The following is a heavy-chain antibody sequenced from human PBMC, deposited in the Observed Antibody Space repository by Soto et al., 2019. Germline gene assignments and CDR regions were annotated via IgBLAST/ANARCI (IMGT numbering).Heavy chain of an antibody. J-gene: IGHJ5*02. V-gene: IGHV1-46*01. Sequence: QGQLLQSGAEVKKPGASLKVSCKASGYTFTTYYIHWMRQAPGQGLEWMGMFNPYTGGTRYAHKFQGRVTMTGDTSTCTCYREHSRVISDDTAGYYCARLWCERGAAFYRWCHGTLFTVSS. D-gene: IGHD3-3*01. CDR2: FNPYTGGT. CDR1: GYTFTTYY. CDR3: ARLWCERGAAFYR.